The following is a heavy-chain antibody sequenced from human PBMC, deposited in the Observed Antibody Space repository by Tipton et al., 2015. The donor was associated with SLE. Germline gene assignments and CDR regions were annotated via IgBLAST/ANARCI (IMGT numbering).Heavy chain of an antibody. CDR3: ARGYSSGWSYYFDY. Sequence: TLSLTCTVSGGSISSSSYYWGWIRQPPGKGLEWIGSIYYSGSTYYNPSLKSRVTISVDTSKNQFSLKLSSVTAADTAVYYCARGYSSGWSYYFDYWGQGTLVTVSS. CDR2: IYYSGST. J-gene: IGHJ4*02. V-gene: IGHV4-39*07. D-gene: IGHD6-19*01. CDR1: GGSISSSSYY.